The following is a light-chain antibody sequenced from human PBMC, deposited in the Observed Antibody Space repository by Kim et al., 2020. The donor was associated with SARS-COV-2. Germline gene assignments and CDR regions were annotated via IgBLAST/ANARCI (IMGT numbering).Light chain of an antibody. CDR3: QEYGRSPGIT. CDR1: QSVSSSY. V-gene: IGKV3-20*01. Sequence: EIVLTQSPGTLSLSPGERATLSCRASQSVSSSYLAWYQQKPGQAPRLPIYGASSRATGIPDRFSGSGSGTDFTLTISRLEPEDFAVYYCQEYGRSPGITFGPGTKVDSK. CDR2: GAS. J-gene: IGKJ3*01.